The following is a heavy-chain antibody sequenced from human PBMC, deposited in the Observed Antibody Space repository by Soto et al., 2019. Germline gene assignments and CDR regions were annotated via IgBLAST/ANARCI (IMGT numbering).Heavy chain of an antibody. Sequence: QVQLVESGGGVVQPGRSLRLSCVASGFTFNSYGMHWVRQAPGKGLEWVALIWYDGRNTYYADSVKGRFTVSRDNSKNTLSLQMTSLRAEDTAVYYCAKGRSRYSDYDLDYWGQGTLVTVSS. CDR2: IWYDGRNT. V-gene: IGHV3-33*06. CDR3: AKGRSRYSDYDLDY. D-gene: IGHD5-12*01. J-gene: IGHJ4*02. CDR1: GFTFNSYG.